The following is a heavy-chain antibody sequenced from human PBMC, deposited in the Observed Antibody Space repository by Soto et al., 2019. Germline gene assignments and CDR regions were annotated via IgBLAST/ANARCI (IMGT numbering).Heavy chain of an antibody. CDR1: GYSFTSYW. V-gene: IGHV5-10-1*01. D-gene: IGHD2-2*01. J-gene: IGHJ6*02. CDR2: IDPSDSYT. Sequence: PGESLKISCKGSGYSFTSYWISWVRQMPGKGLEWMGRIDPSDSYTNYSPSFQGHVTISADKSISTAYLQMNSVTTEDTAVYFCAKYTSVSRYSFFGMDVWGHGTTVTVSS. CDR3: AKYTSVSRYSFFGMDV.